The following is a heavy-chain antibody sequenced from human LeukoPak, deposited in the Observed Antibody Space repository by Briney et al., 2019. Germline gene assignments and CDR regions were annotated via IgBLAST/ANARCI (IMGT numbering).Heavy chain of an antibody. V-gene: IGHV4-34*01. CDR1: GGSLSGYY. D-gene: IGHD5-24*01. J-gene: IGHJ4*02. CDR3: ARRRLGYYFDY. CDR2: INPRGST. Sequence: SETLSLTCGVYGGSLSGYYWSWIRQPPGKGLEWIGEINPRGSTNYNPSLKSRVTLSADTSKNQFSLTLNSVTAADTAVYYCARRRLGYYFDYWGQGTLVTVSS.